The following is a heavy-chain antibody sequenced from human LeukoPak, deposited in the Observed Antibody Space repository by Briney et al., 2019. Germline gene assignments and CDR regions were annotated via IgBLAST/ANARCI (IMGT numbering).Heavy chain of an antibody. J-gene: IGHJ5*02. CDR1: GFTFSSYA. CDR2: ISGSGSST. D-gene: IGHD3-10*01. CDR3: ARDLGVITNWFDP. V-gene: IGHV3-23*01. Sequence: GGSLRLSCAASGFTFSSYAMNWVRQAPGKGLEWVSDISGSGSSTSYADSVKGRFTISRDNSKNTLYLQMNSLRAEDTAVYYCARDLGVITNWFDPWGQGTLVTVSS.